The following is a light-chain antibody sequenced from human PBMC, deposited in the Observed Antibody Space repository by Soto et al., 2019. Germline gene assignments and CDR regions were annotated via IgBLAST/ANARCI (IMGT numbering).Light chain of an antibody. CDR2: AAT. J-gene: IGKJ1*01. CDR1: QNIGSY. CDR3: QQSYSDPWT. Sequence: QCPITLTQSAGDRATTTCRASQNIGSYLAWHQQKPGKAPKLLIYAATTLKSGVPSRFSGSGSGTDFTLTIGSLQADDFATYYCQQSYSDPWTFGQGTKVDIK. V-gene: IGKV1-39*01.